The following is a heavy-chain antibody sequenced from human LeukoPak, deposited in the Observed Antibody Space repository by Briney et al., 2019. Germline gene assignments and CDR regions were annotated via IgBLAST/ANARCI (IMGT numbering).Heavy chain of an antibody. CDR2: INAGNGNT. D-gene: IGHD6-19*01. CDR1: GYTFTSYA. Sequence: ASVKVSCKASGYTFTSYAMHWVRQAPGQRLEWMGWINAGNGNTKYSQKFQGRVTITRDTSASTAYMELSSLRSEGTAVYYCARVDSSGWLIFDYWGQGTLVTVSS. CDR3: ARVDSSGWLIFDY. V-gene: IGHV1-3*01. J-gene: IGHJ4*02.